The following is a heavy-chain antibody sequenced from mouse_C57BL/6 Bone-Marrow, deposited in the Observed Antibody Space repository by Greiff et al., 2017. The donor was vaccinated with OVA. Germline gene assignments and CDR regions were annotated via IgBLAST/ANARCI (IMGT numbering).Heavy chain of an antibody. CDR2: IWMDGST. J-gene: IGHJ3*01. CDR1: GFSLTSYG. Sequence: VQRVESGPGLVAPSQSLSLTCTVSGFSLTSYGVHWVRQPPGKGLEWLVVIWMDGSTTYKKELKYRASISKDSSKSQGFLKMNSLHTDDTAMYYCAAGGYYGSSYLFAYWGQGTLVTVSA. CDR3: AAGGYYGSSYLFAY. V-gene: IGHV2-6*03. D-gene: IGHD1-1*01.